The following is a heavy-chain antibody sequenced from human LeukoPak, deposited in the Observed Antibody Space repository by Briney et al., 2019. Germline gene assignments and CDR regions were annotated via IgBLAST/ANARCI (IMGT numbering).Heavy chain of an antibody. CDR1: GFTFSSYS. CDR3: ARGGHDILTGYNYYYYYGMDV. Sequence: GGSLRLSCAASGFTFSSYSMNWVRQAPGKGLEWVSSISSSSSYIYYADSVKGRFTISRDNAKNSLYLQMNSLRAEDTAAYYCARGGHDILTGYNYYYYYGMDVWGQGTTVTVSS. V-gene: IGHV3-21*01. D-gene: IGHD3-9*01. J-gene: IGHJ6*02. CDR2: ISSSSSYI.